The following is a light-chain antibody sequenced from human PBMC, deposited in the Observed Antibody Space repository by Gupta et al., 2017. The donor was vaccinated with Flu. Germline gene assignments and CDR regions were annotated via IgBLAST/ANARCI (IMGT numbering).Light chain of an antibody. V-gene: IGLV2-14*01. J-gene: IGLJ1*01. Sequence: QSALTQSASVSGSPGQWITISCTGTSSDVGGYYNVSWYQQYPGKAPKLMIYEVNNRPSGVSNRFSGSKSGNTASLTISGLQAEDEADYYCSSYTSSNSLYVFGTGTKVTVL. CDR1: SSDVGGYYN. CDR2: EVN. CDR3: SSYTSSNSLYV.